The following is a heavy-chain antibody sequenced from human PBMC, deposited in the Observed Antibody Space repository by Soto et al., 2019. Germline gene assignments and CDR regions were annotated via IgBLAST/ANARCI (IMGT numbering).Heavy chain of an antibody. V-gene: IGHV3-13*04. CDR3: ARASNTGVLDY. CDR2: IGTGGDA. J-gene: IGHJ4*02. CDR1: GFTFSSYD. D-gene: IGHD3-10*01. Sequence: EVQLVESGGGLVQPGGSLRLSCAASGFTFSSYDMHWVRQVTGKGLEWVSAIGTGGDAYYPNFVKRRFSISREHAKNSLYLQLNILRAGDTAVYYCARASNTGVLDYWGQGPLVTVSS.